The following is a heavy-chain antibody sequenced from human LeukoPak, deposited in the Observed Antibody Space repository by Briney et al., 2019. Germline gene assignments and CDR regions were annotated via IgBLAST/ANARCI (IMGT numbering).Heavy chain of an antibody. V-gene: IGHV1-18*01. CDR1: GYTFTSYG. CDR2: ISAYNGNT. CDR3: ARVYTVRIAAVGPPYYYYYMDV. Sequence: GASVKVSCKASGYTFTSYGISWVRQAPGQGLEWMGWISAYNGNTNYAQKLQGRVTMTTDTSTSTAYMELRSLRSDDTAVYYCARVYTVRIAAVGPPYYYYYMDVWGKGTTVTISS. J-gene: IGHJ6*03. D-gene: IGHD6-13*01.